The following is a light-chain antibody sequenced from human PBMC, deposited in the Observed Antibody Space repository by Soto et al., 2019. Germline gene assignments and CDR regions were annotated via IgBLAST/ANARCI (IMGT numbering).Light chain of an antibody. CDR1: QSVRDRY. Sequence: EIVLTQSPGTLSLSPGERATLSCRASQSVRDRYLAWYQQKPGQAPSLLIYDTSTRATGVPDRFSGSRSGPEFTLTINSLQSEDFAIYYCQPYNNWPLTFGGGTKVESK. CDR3: QPYNNWPLT. V-gene: IGKV3D-15*01. J-gene: IGKJ4*01. CDR2: DTS.